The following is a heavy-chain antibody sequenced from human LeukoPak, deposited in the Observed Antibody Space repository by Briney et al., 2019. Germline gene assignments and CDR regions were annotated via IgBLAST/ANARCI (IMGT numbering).Heavy chain of an antibody. Sequence: SETLSPTRAVYGGSFSGYYWSWIRQPPGKGLEWIGEINHSGSTNYNPSLKSRVTISVDTSKNQFSLKLSSVTAADTAVYYCARGDVEGGYSYGSRLFDYWGQRSLCSASS. D-gene: IGHD5-18*01. V-gene: IGHV4-34*01. CDR1: GGSFSGYY. CDR2: INHSGST. CDR3: ARGDVEGGYSYGSRLFDY. J-gene: IGHJ4*02.